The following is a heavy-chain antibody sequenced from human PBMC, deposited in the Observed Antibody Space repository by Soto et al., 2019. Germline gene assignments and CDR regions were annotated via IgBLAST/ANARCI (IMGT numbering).Heavy chain of an antibody. CDR1: GFTFTNYW. Sequence: EVQLVESGGGLVQPGGSLRLSCAVSGFTFTNYWMSWVRQAPREGLEWVANIKQDGSDKHYAASMKGRFTISRDNAKNSVYLQVNSLRVEDTAVYFCARIGYSSSSFDYWGRGTLVTVSS. V-gene: IGHV3-7*03. D-gene: IGHD6-6*01. CDR3: ARIGYSSSSFDY. J-gene: IGHJ4*02. CDR2: IKQDGSDK.